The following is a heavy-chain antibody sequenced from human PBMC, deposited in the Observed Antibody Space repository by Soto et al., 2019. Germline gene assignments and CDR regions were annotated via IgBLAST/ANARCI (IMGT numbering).Heavy chain of an antibody. CDR1: GFTFSSYV. J-gene: IGHJ4*02. V-gene: IGHV3-30-3*01. CDR2: MSYDGSNK. D-gene: IGHD4-17*01. CDR3: ARGPYGDYGFAY. Sequence: QVQLVESGGGVVQPGRSLRLSCAASGFTFSSYVMHWVRQAPGKGLEWVAVMSYDGSNKYYADSVKGRFTISRDNSKNTLYLQINSLRPEDTAVYYCARGPYGDYGFAYWGQGTLVTVSS.